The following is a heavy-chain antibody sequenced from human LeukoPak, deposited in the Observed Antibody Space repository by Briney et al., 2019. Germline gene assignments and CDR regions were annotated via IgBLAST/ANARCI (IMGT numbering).Heavy chain of an antibody. J-gene: IGHJ4*02. V-gene: IGHV3-7*01. D-gene: IGHD3-16*01. CDR3: ARRGGYSDY. CDR2: IRQDGSDK. CDR1: GFPFRRYW. Sequence: GSLRLSFAASGFPFRRYWMSWVRPAPGEGLEWVANIRQDGSDKLYVDSVKGRFTISRDNAKNSLYLQMNSLRAEDTAVYYCARRGGYSDYWGQGTLVTVSS.